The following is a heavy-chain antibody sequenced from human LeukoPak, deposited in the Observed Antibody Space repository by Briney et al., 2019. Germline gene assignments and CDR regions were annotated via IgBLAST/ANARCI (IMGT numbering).Heavy chain of an antibody. CDR3: GRGGVGGITGTTGFDY. CDR2: ISYDGSNK. V-gene: IGHV3-30-3*01. CDR1: GFTFSSYA. D-gene: IGHD1-7*01. J-gene: IGHJ4*02. Sequence: TGGSLRLSCAASGFTFSSYAMHWVRQAPGKGLEWVAVISYDGSNKYYADSVKGRFTISRDNSKNTLYLQMNSLRAEDTAVYYCGRGGVGGITGTTGFDYWGQGTLVTVSS.